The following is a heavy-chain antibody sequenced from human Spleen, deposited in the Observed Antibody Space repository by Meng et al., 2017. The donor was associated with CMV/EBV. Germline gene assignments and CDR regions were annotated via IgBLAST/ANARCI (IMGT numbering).Heavy chain of an antibody. Sequence: SETLSLTXTVSRYPISGGYYWGWIRQTPGKGLEWIGSIYRGGTNYYNLSLESRVVISLDTSKNQFSLKLNSATAADTAVYYCATSNMFFRFLYWGQGTLVTVSS. D-gene: IGHD3-3*01. J-gene: IGHJ4*02. V-gene: IGHV4-38-2*02. CDR2: IYRGGTN. CDR3: ATSNMFFRFLY. CDR1: RYPISGGYY.